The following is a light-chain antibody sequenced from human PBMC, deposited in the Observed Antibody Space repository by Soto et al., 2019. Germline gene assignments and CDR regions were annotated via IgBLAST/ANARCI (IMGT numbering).Light chain of an antibody. CDR3: LQYSDWPYT. J-gene: IGKJ2*01. CDR2: GAS. V-gene: IGKV3-15*01. CDR1: QSVGGY. Sequence: EIVMTQSPVTLSVSPGERAALSCRASQSVGGYLAWYQQKPGQAPRLVIHGASTRATGIPPRFSGSGSGTEFTLTISSLQSEDLAVYYCLQYSDWPYTFGQGTKLEIK.